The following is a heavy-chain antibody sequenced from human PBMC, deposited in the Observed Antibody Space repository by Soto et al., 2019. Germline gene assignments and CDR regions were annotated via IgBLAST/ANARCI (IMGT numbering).Heavy chain of an antibody. D-gene: IGHD3-3*01. Sequence: QVQLVESGGGVVQPGRSLRLSCAASGFTFSSYAMHWVRQAPGKGLEWVAVISYDGSNKYYADSVKGRFTISRDNSKNTLYLQMNSLRSEDTAVYYCARADTIFGVVIIGMDVWGQVTTVTVSS. V-gene: IGHV3-30-3*01. CDR1: GFTFSSYA. CDR3: ARADTIFGVVIIGMDV. J-gene: IGHJ6*02. CDR2: ISYDGSNK.